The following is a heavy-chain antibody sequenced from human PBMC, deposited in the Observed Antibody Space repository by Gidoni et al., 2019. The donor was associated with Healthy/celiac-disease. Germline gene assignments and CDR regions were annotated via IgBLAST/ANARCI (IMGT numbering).Heavy chain of an antibody. CDR2: ISSISSTI. CDR1: GFTFSSYS. D-gene: IGHD3-3*01. J-gene: IGHJ6*04. Sequence: EVQLVVSGGGLVQPGGSLRLSCAASGFTFSSYSMNWVRQAQGKGLEWVSYISSISSTIYYADSVKGRFTISRCNAKNSLYLQMNSLSAEDTAVYYCARPDFWSGEYYYYGMDVWGKGTTVTVSS. CDR3: ARPDFWSGEYYYYGMDV. V-gene: IGHV3-48*01.